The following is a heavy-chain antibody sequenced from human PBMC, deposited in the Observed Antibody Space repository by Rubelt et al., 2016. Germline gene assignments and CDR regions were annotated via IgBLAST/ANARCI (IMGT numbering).Heavy chain of an antibody. CDR1: GYTFTSYA. V-gene: IGHV1-69*06. CDR3: ARGSPGIAVAGTVPVADD. D-gene: IGHD6-19*01. Sequence: QVQLVQSGSELKKPGASVKVSCKASGYTFTSYAMNWVRQAPGQGLEWMGGLIPIFGTANYAQKFQGRVTITADKSTSTDYMELSSLRSEDTAVYYCARGSPGIAVAGTVPVADDWGQGTLVTVSS. CDR2: LIPIFGTA. J-gene: IGHJ4*02.